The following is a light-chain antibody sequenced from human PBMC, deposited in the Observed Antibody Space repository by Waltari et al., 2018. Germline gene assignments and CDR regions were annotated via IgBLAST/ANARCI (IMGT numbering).Light chain of an antibody. CDR2: GAS. J-gene: IGKJ1*01. CDR3: QHYVRLPAT. CDR1: QSVSRT. V-gene: IGKV3-20*01. Sequence: SCRASQSVSRTLAWYQQKAGKAPRLLIYGASTRATGIPDRFSGGGSGTDFSLTISRLEPEDFAVYYCQHYVRLPATFGQGTKVEIK.